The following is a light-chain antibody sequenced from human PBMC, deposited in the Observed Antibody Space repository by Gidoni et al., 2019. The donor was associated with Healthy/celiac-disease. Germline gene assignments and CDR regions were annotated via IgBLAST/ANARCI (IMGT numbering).Light chain of an antibody. J-gene: IGKJ4*01. Sequence: DIQMTQSPSSLSASVGDRVTITCQASQDISNYLNLYQQKPGKAPKLLIYDASNLETGVPSRFSGSGSGTDFTFTISSLQPEDIATYYCQQYDNLLTFXGXTKVEIK. V-gene: IGKV1-33*01. CDR3: QQYDNLLT. CDR2: DAS. CDR1: QDISNY.